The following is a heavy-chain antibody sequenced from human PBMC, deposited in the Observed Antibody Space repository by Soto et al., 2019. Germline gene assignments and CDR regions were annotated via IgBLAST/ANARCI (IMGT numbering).Heavy chain of an antibody. D-gene: IGHD6-19*01. J-gene: IGHJ4*02. Sequence: SETLSLTCSVSTDSISSSSYSWGWIRQPPGKGLEWIGSIHYNGNTYYNPSLKSRVTISVDTSKNQFSLKLISLTAADTALYYCARGAVNYFDYWGQGTLVTVSS. CDR2: IHYNGNT. V-gene: IGHV4-39*01. CDR1: TDSISSSSYS. CDR3: ARGAVNYFDY.